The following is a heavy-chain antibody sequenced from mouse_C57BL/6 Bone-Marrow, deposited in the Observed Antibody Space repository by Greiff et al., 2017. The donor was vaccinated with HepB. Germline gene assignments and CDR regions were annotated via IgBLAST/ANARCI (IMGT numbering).Heavy chain of an antibody. J-gene: IGHJ1*03. CDR2: IYPGDGDT. CDR1: GYAFSSSW. CDR3: AICRYFDV. D-gene: IGHD6-5*01. Sequence: QVQLKESGPELVKPGASVKISCKASGYAFSSSWMNWVKQRPGKGLEWIGRIYPGDGDTNYNGKFKGKATLTADKSSSTAYMQLSSLTSEDSAVYFCAICRYFDVWGTGTTVTVSS. V-gene: IGHV1-82*01.